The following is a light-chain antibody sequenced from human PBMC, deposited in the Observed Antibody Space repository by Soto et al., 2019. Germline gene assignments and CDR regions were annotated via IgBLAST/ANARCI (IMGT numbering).Light chain of an antibody. CDR3: XQYNNWPPLT. CDR1: QSVSGN. V-gene: IGKV3-15*01. Sequence: EIVMTQSPATLSVSPGERATLSCRASQSVSGNLAWYQQKPGQAPRPLIYGASTRATGIPARFSGSGSGTEFXXTIXSLQSEDFAVYYXXQYNNWPPLTFGGGTKVEIK. J-gene: IGKJ4*01. CDR2: GAS.